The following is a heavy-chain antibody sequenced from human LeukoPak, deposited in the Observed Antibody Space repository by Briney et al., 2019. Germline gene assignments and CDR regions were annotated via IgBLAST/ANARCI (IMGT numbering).Heavy chain of an antibody. CDR1: GGSINNHY. J-gene: IGHJ5*02. D-gene: IGHD3-3*01. V-gene: IGHV4-59*11. CDR2: IYYTGST. Sequence: SETLSLTCTVSGGSINNHYWSWIRQPPGQGLEWIGYIYYTGSTHYNPSLKSRVTMSVDTSRNQFSLKLNSVTAADTAVYYCARGATADFDPWGQGNLVTVSS. CDR3: ARGATADFDP.